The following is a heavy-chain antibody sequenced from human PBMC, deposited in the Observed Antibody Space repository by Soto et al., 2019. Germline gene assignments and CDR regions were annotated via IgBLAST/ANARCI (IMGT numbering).Heavy chain of an antibody. Sequence: ASVKVSCKTSGYTFTAYDIYWVRQAPGQGLEWTGWIRAYNGDTNYAQKFQTRVTMTTDKSTDTAYMDLRSLTSDDTAIYYCARAGAAPYYYYGLDVWGQGTTVTVSS. CDR2: IRAYNGDT. J-gene: IGHJ6*02. V-gene: IGHV1-18*01. CDR3: ARAGAAPYYYYGLDV. D-gene: IGHD3-10*01. CDR1: GYTFTAYD.